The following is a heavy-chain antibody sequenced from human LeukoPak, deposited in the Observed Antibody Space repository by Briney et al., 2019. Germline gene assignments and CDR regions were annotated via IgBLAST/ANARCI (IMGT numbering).Heavy chain of an antibody. V-gene: IGHV1-2*06. CDR3: ARRSGRAFYFDY. CDR1: GYTFTGYY. CDR2: INPNSGGT. D-gene: IGHD5-12*01. J-gene: IGHJ4*02. Sequence: ASVKVSCKASGYTFTGYYMHWVRQAPGQGLEWMGRINPNSGGTNYAQKLQGRVTMTTDTSTSTAYMELRSLRSDDTAVYYCARRSGRAFYFDYWGQGTLVTVSS.